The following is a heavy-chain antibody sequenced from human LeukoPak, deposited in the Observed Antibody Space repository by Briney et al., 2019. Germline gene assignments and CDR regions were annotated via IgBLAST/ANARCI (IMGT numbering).Heavy chain of an antibody. Sequence: ASVKVSCKASGYTFTGYYVHWVRQAPGQGLEWMGWIDPNSGGANYAQKFQGRVTMTRDTSISTAYLELSRLTSDDTAVFYCARDRHNSNWYGGNFDYWGQGTLVTVSS. D-gene: IGHD6-13*01. J-gene: IGHJ4*02. CDR3: ARDRHNSNWYGGNFDY. CDR1: GYTFTGYY. V-gene: IGHV1-2*02. CDR2: IDPNSGGA.